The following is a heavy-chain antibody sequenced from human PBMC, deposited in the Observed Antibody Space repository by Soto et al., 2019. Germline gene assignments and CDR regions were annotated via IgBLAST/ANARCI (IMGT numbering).Heavy chain of an antibody. J-gene: IGHJ4*02. CDR3: ARHHLGELSVAY. V-gene: IGHV4-59*08. Sequence: SETLSLTCTVSGGSISSYYWSWIRQPPGKGLEWTGYIYYSGSTNYNPSLKSRVTISVDTSKNQFSLKLSSVTAADTAVYYCARHHLGELSVAYWGQGTLVTVSS. CDR2: IYYSGST. CDR1: GGSISSYY. D-gene: IGHD3-16*02.